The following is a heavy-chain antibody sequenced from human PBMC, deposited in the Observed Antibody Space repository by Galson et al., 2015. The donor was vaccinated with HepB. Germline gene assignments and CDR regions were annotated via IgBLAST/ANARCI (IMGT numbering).Heavy chain of an antibody. CDR3: AKEMWFGSVYGMDV. D-gene: IGHD3-10*01. CDR2: ISYDGSNK. Sequence: SLRLSCAASGFTFSSYGMHWVRQAPGKGLEWVAVISYDGSNKYYADSAKGRFTISRDNSKNTLYLQMNSLRAEDTAVYYCAKEMWFGSVYGMDVWGQGTTVTVS. V-gene: IGHV3-30*18. CDR1: GFTFSSYG. J-gene: IGHJ6*02.